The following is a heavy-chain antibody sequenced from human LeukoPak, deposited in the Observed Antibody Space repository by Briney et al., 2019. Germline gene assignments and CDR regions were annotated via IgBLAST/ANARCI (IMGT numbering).Heavy chain of an antibody. CDR2: IYTTGSA. V-gene: IGHV4-4*07. J-gene: IGHJ4*02. CDR1: GGSIGTYY. D-gene: IGHD1-26*01. CDR3: AGDWIGGSYDH. Sequence: SETLSLTCTVSGGSIGTYYWSWIRQPAGKGLEWIGRIYTTGSANYNPSLKSRVTMSLDTSKNQFSLKLSSVTAADTAVYYCAGDWIGGSYDHWGQGTLVTVSS.